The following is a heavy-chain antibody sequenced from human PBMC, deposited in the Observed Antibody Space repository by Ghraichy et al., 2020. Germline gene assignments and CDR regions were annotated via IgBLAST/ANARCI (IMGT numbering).Heavy chain of an antibody. D-gene: IGHD6-19*01. CDR2: IKSKTDAGTT. Sequence: GGSLRLSCAASGFTFSNAWMTWVRQAPGKGLEWIGRIKSKTDAGTTDYAAPVKGRFTISRDDSKNTLYLQMNSLKTEDTAVYYCTTDSRYGWYFRPIDYWGQGTLVTVSS. V-gene: IGHV3-15*01. CDR3: TTDSRYGWYFRPIDY. CDR1: GFTFSNAW. J-gene: IGHJ4*02.